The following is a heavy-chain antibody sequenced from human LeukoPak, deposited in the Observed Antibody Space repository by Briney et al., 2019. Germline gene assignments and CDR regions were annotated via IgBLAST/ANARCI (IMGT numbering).Heavy chain of an antibody. CDR2: IWYDGSNK. D-gene: IGHD5-12*01. CDR1: GFTFSSYG. Sequence: GRSLRLSCAASGFTFSSYGMHWVRQAPGKGLEWVAVIWYDGSNKYYADSVKGRFTISRDNSKNTLYLQMNSLRAEDTAVYYCAREDIVATSPYYYYYGIDVWGQGTTVTVSS. J-gene: IGHJ6*02. CDR3: AREDIVATSPYYYYYGIDV. V-gene: IGHV3-33*01.